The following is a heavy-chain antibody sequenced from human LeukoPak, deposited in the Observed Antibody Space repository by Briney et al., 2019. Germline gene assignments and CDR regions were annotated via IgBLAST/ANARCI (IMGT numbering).Heavy chain of an antibody. Sequence: SETLSLTCTVSGGSISSSSYYWGWIRQPPGKGLEWIGSIYYSGSTYYNPSLKSRVTISVDTSKNQFSLKLSSVTAADTAVYYCARHGVPVPASRFDPWGQGTLVTVSS. CDR3: ARHGVPVPASRFDP. V-gene: IGHV4-39*01. CDR1: GGSISSSSYY. CDR2: IYYSGST. D-gene: IGHD2-2*01. J-gene: IGHJ5*02.